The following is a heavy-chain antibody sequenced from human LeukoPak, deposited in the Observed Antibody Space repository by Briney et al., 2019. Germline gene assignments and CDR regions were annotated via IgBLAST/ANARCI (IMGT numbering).Heavy chain of an antibody. Sequence: SETLSLTCTVSGGSISSSSYYWGWIRQPPGKGLEWIGSIYYSGSTYYNPSLKSRVTISVDTSKNQFSLKLSSVTAADTAVYYCARDVVVGGRGSYYDVGAFDIWGQGTMVTVSS. CDR2: IYYSGST. CDR3: ARDVVVGGRGSYYDVGAFDI. D-gene: IGHD1-26*01. CDR1: GGSISSSSYY. J-gene: IGHJ3*02. V-gene: IGHV4-39*07.